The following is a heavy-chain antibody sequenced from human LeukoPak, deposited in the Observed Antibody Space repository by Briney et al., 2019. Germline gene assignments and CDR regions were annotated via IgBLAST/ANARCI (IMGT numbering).Heavy chain of an antibody. V-gene: IGHV4-59*12. CDR2: IYYSGST. CDR3: AWDSSGYSY. Sequence: SETLSLTCTVSGGSISSYYWSWIRQPPGKGLEWIGYIYYSGSTNYNPSLKSRVTISVDTSKNQFSLKLSSVTAADTAVYYCAWDSSGYSYWGQGTLVTVSS. D-gene: IGHD3-22*01. J-gene: IGHJ4*02. CDR1: GGSISSYY.